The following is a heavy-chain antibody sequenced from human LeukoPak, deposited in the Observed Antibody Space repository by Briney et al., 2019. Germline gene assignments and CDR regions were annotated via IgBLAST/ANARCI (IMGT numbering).Heavy chain of an antibody. CDR3: AKQLGYCSDGSCYFPY. V-gene: IGHV3-23*01. CDR2: ISNNGGYT. CDR1: GFTFSSYA. D-gene: IGHD2-15*01. Sequence: GGSLRLSCAASGFTFSSYAMSWVRQAPGKGREWVSAISNNGGYTYYADSVQGRFTISRDNSKSTLCLQMNSLRAEDTAVYYCAKQLGYCSDGSCYFPYWGQGTLVTVSS. J-gene: IGHJ4*02.